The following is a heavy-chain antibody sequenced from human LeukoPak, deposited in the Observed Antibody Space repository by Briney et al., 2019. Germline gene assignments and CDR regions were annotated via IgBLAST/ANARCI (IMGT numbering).Heavy chain of an antibody. V-gene: IGHV4-38-2*02. J-gene: IGHJ6*02. CDR2: IYQSGST. D-gene: IGHD5-12*01. CDR1: GYSISSGYY. Sequence: SETLSLTCTVSGYSISSGYYWGWIRQPPGKGLEWIGSIYQSGSTYYNPSLKSRVTISVDTSKNQFSPKLSSVTAADTAVYYCARRTWPQKVMDVWGQGTTVTVSS. CDR3: ARRTWPQKVMDV.